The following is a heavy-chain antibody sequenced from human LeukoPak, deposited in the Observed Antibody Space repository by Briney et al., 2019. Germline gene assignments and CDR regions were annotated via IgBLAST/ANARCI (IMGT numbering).Heavy chain of an antibody. CDR2: ITDGGSYI. CDR1: GFIFSTYS. D-gene: IGHD5-24*01. V-gene: IGHV3-21*01. CDR3: AKEYNGYNGVFDY. J-gene: IGHJ4*02. Sequence: GGSLRLSCAASGFIFSTYSMDWVRQAPGKGLEWVLSITDGGSYIYYADSVKGRFTISRDNAKNSLYLQMNSLRAEDTAVYYCAKEYNGYNGVFDYWGQGTLVTVSS.